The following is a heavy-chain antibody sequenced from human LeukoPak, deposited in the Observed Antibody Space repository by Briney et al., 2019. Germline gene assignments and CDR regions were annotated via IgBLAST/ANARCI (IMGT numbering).Heavy chain of an antibody. CDR1: GFTFSSYA. V-gene: IGHV3-23*01. Sequence: PGGSLRLSCAASGFTFSSYAMSWVRQAPGKGLEWVSAISGSGGSTYYADSVKGRFTISRDNSKNTLYLQMNSLRAEDTAVYYCAKDHEYQLSTYYFDYWGQGTLVTVSS. J-gene: IGHJ4*02. D-gene: IGHD2-2*01. CDR3: AKDHEYQLSTYYFDY. CDR2: ISGSGGST.